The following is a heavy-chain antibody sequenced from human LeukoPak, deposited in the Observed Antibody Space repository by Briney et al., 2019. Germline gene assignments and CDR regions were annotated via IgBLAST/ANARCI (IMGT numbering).Heavy chain of an antibody. CDR2: ISSSSSYI. CDR1: GFTFNSYE. J-gene: IGHJ4*02. Sequence: GGSLRLSCVASGFTFNSYEMNWVRQAPGKGLGWVSSISSSSSYIYYADSVKGRFTISRDNAKNSLYLQMNSLRAEDTAVYYCAVHYYDSSGYYYEDYWGQGTLVTVSS. D-gene: IGHD3-22*01. CDR3: AVHYYDSSGYYYEDY. V-gene: IGHV3-21*01.